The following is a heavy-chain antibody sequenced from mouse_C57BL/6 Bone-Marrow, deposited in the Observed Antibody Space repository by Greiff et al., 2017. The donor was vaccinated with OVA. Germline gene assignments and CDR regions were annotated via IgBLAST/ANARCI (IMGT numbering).Heavy chain of an antibody. CDR1: GYTFTNYW. CDR2: IYPGGGYT. CDR3: AREGYSNDYAMDY. V-gene: IGHV1-63*01. Sequence: VQLQQSGAELVRPGTSVKMSCKASGYTFTNYWIGWAKQRPGHGLEWIGDIYPGGGYTNYNEKFKGKATLTADKSSSTAYMQFSSLTSEDSAIYYCAREGYSNDYAMDYWVQGTSVTVSS. D-gene: IGHD2-5*01. J-gene: IGHJ4*01.